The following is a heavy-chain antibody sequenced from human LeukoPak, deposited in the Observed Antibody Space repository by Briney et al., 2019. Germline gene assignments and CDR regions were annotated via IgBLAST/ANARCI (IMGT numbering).Heavy chain of an antibody. V-gene: IGHV3-7*03. CDR2: IKQDGSEK. D-gene: IGHD3-10*01. Sequence: GGSLRLSCAASGFTFGDTWMNWVCQVPGQGLEWVANIKQDGSEKFYVASVKGRFTISRDNGKSSLYLQMNSLRAEDTALYYCARGAWFGELGYFDLWGRGTLVTVSS. CDR3: ARGAWFGELGYFDL. CDR1: GFTFGDTW. J-gene: IGHJ2*01.